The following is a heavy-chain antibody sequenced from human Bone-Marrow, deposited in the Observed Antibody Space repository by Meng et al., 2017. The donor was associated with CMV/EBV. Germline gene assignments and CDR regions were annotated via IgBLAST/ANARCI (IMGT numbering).Heavy chain of an antibody. D-gene: IGHD3-9*01. V-gene: IGHV1-46*01. CDR2: INPSGGST. Sequence: ASVKVSCKASGYTFTSYYMHWVRQAPGQGLGWMGIINPSGGSTSYAQKFQGRVTMTRDTSTSTVYMELSSLRSEDTAVYYCARGSWDSYDILTGSVAFDIWGQGTMVTVSS. CDR3: ARGSWDSYDILTGSVAFDI. J-gene: IGHJ3*02. CDR1: GYTFTSYY.